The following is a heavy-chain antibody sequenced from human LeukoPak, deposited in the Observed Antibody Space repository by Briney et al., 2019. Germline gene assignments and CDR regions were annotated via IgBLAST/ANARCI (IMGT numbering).Heavy chain of an antibody. V-gene: IGHV3-7*01. CDR2: IKQDGSEK. D-gene: IGHD2-15*01. Sequence: GGSLRLSCAASGITFRSYWMSWVRQAPGKGLEWVANIKQDGSEKYYVDSVKGRFTISRDNAKNSLYLQMNSLRAEDTAVYYCATGLVVVAGRDGKDYWGQGTLVTVSS. J-gene: IGHJ4*02. CDR1: GITFRSYW. CDR3: ATGLVVVAGRDGKDY.